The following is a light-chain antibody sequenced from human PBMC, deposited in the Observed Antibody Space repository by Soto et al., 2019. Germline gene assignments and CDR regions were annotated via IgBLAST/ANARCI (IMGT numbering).Light chain of an antibody. V-gene: IGLV1-40*01. CDR2: GNS. Sequence: QSVLTQPPSVSGAPGQRVTISCTGSSSNIGAGYGVHWYQHLPGTAPKLLIYGNSNRPSGVPDRFSGSKSGNTASLTISGLQAEDAADYYCCSFAGSFTSYVFGTGTKLTVL. J-gene: IGLJ1*01. CDR1: SSNIGAGYG. CDR3: CSFAGSFTSYV.